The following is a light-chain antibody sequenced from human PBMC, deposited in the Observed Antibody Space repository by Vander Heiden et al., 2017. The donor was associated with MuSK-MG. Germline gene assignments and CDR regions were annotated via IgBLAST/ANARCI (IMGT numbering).Light chain of an antibody. CDR2: DVS. V-gene: IGLV2-14*03. CDR1: SSHLGGYYY. CDR3: SSYTSSSTVV. Sequence: QSPLPHPASVSGSPGLSTTISCTDTSSHLGGYYYVYWYQDHSGKPPTLMIYDVSNRPSGLSHRFSGTKSGNTASQTSSGLQAEDEADYSCSSYTSSSTVVFGGGTKLTVL. J-gene: IGLJ3*02.